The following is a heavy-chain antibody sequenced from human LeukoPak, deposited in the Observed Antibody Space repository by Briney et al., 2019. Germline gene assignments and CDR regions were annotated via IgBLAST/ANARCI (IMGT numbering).Heavy chain of an antibody. CDR2: ISSSGSTI. Sequence: GSLRLSCAASGFTFSSYEMNWVRQAPGKGLEWVSYISSSGSTIYYADSVKGRFTISRDNAKNSLDLQMKILRSEDTAVYYFARDYFDSSGYYYPDYWGQGTLVTVSS. D-gene: IGHD3-22*01. CDR1: GFTFSSYE. J-gene: IGHJ4*02. V-gene: IGHV3-48*03. CDR3: ARDYFDSSGYYYPDY.